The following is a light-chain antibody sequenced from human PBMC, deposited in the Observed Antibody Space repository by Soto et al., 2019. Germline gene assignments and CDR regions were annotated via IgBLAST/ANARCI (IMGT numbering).Light chain of an antibody. V-gene: IGKV2-28*01. Sequence: DIVMTQSPLSLPVTPGEPASISCRSSQSLLHSNGYNYLDWYLQKPGQSPQLLIYLGSNRASGAPDRFSGSGSGKDFTLKISRVEAENVGVYYCMQPLQSWTFGQGTKVEIK. J-gene: IGKJ1*01. CDR3: MQPLQSWT. CDR1: QSLLHSNGYNY. CDR2: LGS.